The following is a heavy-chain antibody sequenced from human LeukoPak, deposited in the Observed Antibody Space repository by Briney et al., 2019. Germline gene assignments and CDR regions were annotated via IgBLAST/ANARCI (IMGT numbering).Heavy chain of an antibody. CDR1: GFTFSSYG. CDR2: IWYDGSNR. CDR3: AKRARDGYNSHHDY. J-gene: IGHJ4*02. V-gene: IGHV3-33*06. D-gene: IGHD5-24*01. Sequence: GGSLRRSCAASGFTFSSYGMHWVRQAPGKGLEWVAVIWYDGSNRYYADSLKGRFTISRDNSKNTLYLQMNSLTAEDTAVFYCAKRARDGYNSHHDYWGQGTLVTVSS.